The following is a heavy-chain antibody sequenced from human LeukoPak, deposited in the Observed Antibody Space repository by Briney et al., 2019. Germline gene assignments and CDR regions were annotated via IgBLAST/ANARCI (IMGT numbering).Heavy chain of an antibody. Sequence: GGSLRLSCAASGFTFNNYAMNWDRQAPGKGLEWVSSISGGGETTYYADSAKGRFTISRDNSQNTLYLQMNSLRAEDTAVYYCARAYADYVGYFFFDYWGQGTLVTVSS. CDR1: GFTFNNYA. CDR2: ISGGGETT. D-gene: IGHD4-17*01. CDR3: ARAYADYVGYFFFDY. V-gene: IGHV3-23*01. J-gene: IGHJ4*02.